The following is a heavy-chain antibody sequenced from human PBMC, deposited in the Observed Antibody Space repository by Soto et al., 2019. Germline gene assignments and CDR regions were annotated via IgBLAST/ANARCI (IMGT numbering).Heavy chain of an antibody. V-gene: IGHV1-69*01. CDR1: GGSFSTNE. CDR3: ARAGYSSRWGTFDS. D-gene: IGHD5-12*01. Sequence: QVHLEQSGAEVKKPGTSVKVSCKAFGGSFSTNEIDWVRQAPGQGLEWMGRIFPNVGTADYAQKFQGRLTIIADESTSTVFMELSRLSSADTAVYFCARAGYSSRWGTFDSWGQGTQVAVSS. CDR2: IFPNVGTA. J-gene: IGHJ4*02.